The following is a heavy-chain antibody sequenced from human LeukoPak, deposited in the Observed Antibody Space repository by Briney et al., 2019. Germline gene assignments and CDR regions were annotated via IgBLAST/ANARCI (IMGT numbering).Heavy chain of an antibody. V-gene: IGHV4-59*08. CDR1: GGSISSYY. D-gene: IGHD2-8*02. CDR2: IYHSGST. CDR3: ARMTLVQLYNWFDP. Sequence: SETLSLTCTVSGGSISSYYWSWIRQPPGKGLEWIGSIYHSGSTYYNPSLKSRVTISVDTSKNQFSLKLSSVTAADTAVYYCARMTLVQLYNWFDPWGQGTLVTVSS. J-gene: IGHJ5*02.